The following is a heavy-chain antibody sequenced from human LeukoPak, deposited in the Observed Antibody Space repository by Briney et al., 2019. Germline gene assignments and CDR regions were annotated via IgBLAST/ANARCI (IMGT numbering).Heavy chain of an antibody. CDR1: GASISTSRDY. V-gene: IGHV4-39*07. J-gene: IGHJ4*02. Sequence: SETLSLTCTVSGASISTSRDYWGWIRQPPGKGLEWIGSIYHSGSTYYNPSLKSRVTISVDTSKNQFSLKLSSVTAADTAVYYCARDEGDTAYDYWGQGTLVTVSS. CDR3: ARDEGDTAYDY. D-gene: IGHD5-18*01. CDR2: IYHSGST.